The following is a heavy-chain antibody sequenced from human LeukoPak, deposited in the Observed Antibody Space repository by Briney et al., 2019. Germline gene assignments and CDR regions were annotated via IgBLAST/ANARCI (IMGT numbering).Heavy chain of an antibody. CDR1: GYTFTGYY. J-gene: IGHJ4*02. D-gene: IGHD2-21*01. CDR3: ARVRPQPVIATGVTFDY. Sequence: ASVKVSCKASGYTFTGYYMHWVRQAPGQGLEWMGRINPNSGGTNYAQKFQGWVTMTRDTSISTAYMELSRLRSDDTAVYYCARVRPQPVIATGVTFDYWGQGTLVTVSS. V-gene: IGHV1-2*04. CDR2: INPNSGGT.